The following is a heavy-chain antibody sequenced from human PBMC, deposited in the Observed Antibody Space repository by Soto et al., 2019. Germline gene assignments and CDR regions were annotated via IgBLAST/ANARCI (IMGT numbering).Heavy chain of an antibody. CDR2: IYHSGST. J-gene: IGHJ4*02. Sequence: QVQLQESGPGLVKPSGTLSLTCAVSGGSISSSNWWSWVRQPPGKGLEWIGEIYHSGSTNYNPSLKTRVTLSVDKSKNQFSLKLSSVTAADTAVYYCAKDVVAAARADYWGQGTLVTVSS. CDR1: GGSISSSNW. CDR3: AKDVVAAARADY. D-gene: IGHD2-15*01. V-gene: IGHV4-4*02.